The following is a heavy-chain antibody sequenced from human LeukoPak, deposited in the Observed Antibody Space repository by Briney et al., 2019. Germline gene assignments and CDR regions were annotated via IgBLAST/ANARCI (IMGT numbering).Heavy chain of an antibody. Sequence: GGSLRLSCAASGFTFTSYAMSWVRQAPGKGLEWVSGISGSGGGTYYADSVKGRFTISRDNSKNTLYLQMNSLRAEDTAVYYCAKSQLSGTGGAFDIWGQGTMVTVSS. V-gene: IGHV3-23*01. CDR1: GFTFTSYA. CDR3: AKSQLSGTGGAFDI. J-gene: IGHJ3*02. CDR2: ISGSGGGT. D-gene: IGHD6-25*01.